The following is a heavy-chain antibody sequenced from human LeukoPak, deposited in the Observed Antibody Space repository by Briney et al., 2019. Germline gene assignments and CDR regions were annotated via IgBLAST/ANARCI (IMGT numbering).Heavy chain of an antibody. Sequence: GGSLRLSCAASGFTFSNYWMSWVRQAPGKGLEWVANIKQDGGETYYVDSVKGRFTIYRDNVENSLYLQMNSLKTEDTALYYCAKEGVVTAAFQHWGQGTLVTVSS. D-gene: IGHD2-21*02. V-gene: IGHV3-7*03. CDR1: GFTFSNYW. CDR2: IKQDGGET. CDR3: AKEGVVTAAFQH. J-gene: IGHJ1*01.